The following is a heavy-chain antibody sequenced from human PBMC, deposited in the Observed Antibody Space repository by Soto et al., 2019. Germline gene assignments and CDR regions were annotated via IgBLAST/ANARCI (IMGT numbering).Heavy chain of an antibody. CDR1: GGSISSSSYY. J-gene: IGHJ5*02. CDR3: ATQEVGGSYVYTFDP. CDR2: IYYSGST. V-gene: IGHV4-39*02. D-gene: IGHD1-26*01. Sequence: QLQLQESGPGLVKPSETLSLTCTVSGGSISSSSYYWGWIRQPPGKGLEWIGSIYYSGSTYYNPSLNSRVTLPXXXSXXPFSLQLSSVSAADTAVYYCATQEVGGSYVYTFDPWGQGTLVTVSS.